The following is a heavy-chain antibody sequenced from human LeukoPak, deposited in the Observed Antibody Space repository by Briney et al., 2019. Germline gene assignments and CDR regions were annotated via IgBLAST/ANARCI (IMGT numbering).Heavy chain of an antibody. Sequence: SETLSLTCAVYGGSFSGYYWSWIRQPPGKGLEWIGYIYYTGSSSYNPSLRSRVTISADTSKNQFSLKLSSVTAADTAVYYCARTPDCSGGSCYSPTHWFDPWGQGTLVTVSS. D-gene: IGHD2-15*01. CDR2: IYYTGSS. CDR3: ARTPDCSGGSCYSPTHWFDP. J-gene: IGHJ5*02. V-gene: IGHV4-59*01. CDR1: GGSFSGYY.